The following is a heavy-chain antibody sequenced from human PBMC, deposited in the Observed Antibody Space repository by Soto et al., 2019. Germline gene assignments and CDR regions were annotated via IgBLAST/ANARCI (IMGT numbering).Heavy chain of an antibody. J-gene: IGHJ4*02. CDR1: GGSISSGDYY. CDR2: IYYSGST. V-gene: IGHV4-31*03. D-gene: IGHD3-10*01. Sequence: QVQLQESGPGLVKPSQTLSLTCTVSGGSISSGDYYWSWIRQHPGKGLEWIGYIYYSGSTYYNPSLKSRVTISVDTSKNQFALKLTSVTAADTAVYYCATYGSGSYKPTTFDYWGQGTLVTVSS. CDR3: ATYGSGSYKPTTFDY.